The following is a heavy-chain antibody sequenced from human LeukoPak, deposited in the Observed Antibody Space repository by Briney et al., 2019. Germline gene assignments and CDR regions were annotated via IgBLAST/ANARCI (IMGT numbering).Heavy chain of an antibody. CDR1: GGTFISYA. Sequence: SVKVSCKASGGTFISYAISWVRQAPGQGLEWMGGIIPIFGTANYAQKFQGRVTITADESTSTAYMELSSLRSEDTAVYYCAKWDIVVVPAATAPDYYYYYGMDVWGQGTTVTVSS. D-gene: IGHD2-2*01. V-gene: IGHV1-69*13. CDR3: AKWDIVVVPAATAPDYYYYYGMDV. CDR2: IIPIFGTA. J-gene: IGHJ6*02.